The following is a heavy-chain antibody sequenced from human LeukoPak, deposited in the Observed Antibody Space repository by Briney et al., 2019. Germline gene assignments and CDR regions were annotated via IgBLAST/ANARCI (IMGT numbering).Heavy chain of an antibody. D-gene: IGHD3-22*01. Sequence: GGSLRLSCAASGFTFDDYTMNWVRQAPGEGLEWVSLISWDGGSTFYADSVKGRFTISRDNSKNSLYLQMDSLRTDDTALYYCEKDFSRVWHSSGYDAFDIGGQGTMVTVSS. CDR2: ISWDGGST. CDR3: EKDFSRVWHSSGYDAFDI. J-gene: IGHJ3*02. V-gene: IGHV3-43*01. CDR1: GFTFDDYT.